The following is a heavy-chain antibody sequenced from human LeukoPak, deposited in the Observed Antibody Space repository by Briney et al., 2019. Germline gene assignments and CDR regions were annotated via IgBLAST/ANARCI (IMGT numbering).Heavy chain of an antibody. CDR3: AREGGYCSGGSCRSSYYYGMDV. CDR1: GFTFSSYE. D-gene: IGHD2-15*01. J-gene: IGHJ6*04. V-gene: IGHV3-48*03. Sequence: GGSLSLSCAASGFTFSSYEMNWVRQAPGKGLEWVSYISSSGSTIYYADSVKGRFTISRDNAKNSLYLQMNSRRAEDTAVYYCAREGGYCSGGSCRSSYYYGMDVWGKGTTVTVSS. CDR2: ISSSGSTI.